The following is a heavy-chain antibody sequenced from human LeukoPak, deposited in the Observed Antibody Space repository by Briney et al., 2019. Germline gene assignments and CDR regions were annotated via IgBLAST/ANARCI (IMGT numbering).Heavy chain of an antibody. CDR1: GFTFSSYW. Sequence: GGSLRLSCAASGFTFSSYWMHWVRQAPGKGLVWVSRINSDGSSTNYADSVKGRFTISRDNAKNTLYLQMNSPRAEDTAIYYCALVTTDRPFDYWGQGTLVTVSS. J-gene: IGHJ4*02. V-gene: IGHV3-74*01. CDR3: ALVTTDRPFDY. CDR2: INSDGSST. D-gene: IGHD4-17*01.